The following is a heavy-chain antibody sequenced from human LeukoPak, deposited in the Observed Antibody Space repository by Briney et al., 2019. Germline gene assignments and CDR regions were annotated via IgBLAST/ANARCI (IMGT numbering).Heavy chain of an antibody. Sequence: SETLSLTCSVSGGSISSSYWSWIRQPPGKGLDWIGYIYYSGSTNYKPSLKSRVTISVDTSKNQFSLKLSSVTAADTAVYYCARLGIAAAGTSQYFDYWGQGTLVTVSS. CDR2: IYYSGST. CDR1: GGSISSSY. CDR3: ARLGIAAAGTSQYFDY. V-gene: IGHV4-59*08. J-gene: IGHJ4*02. D-gene: IGHD6-13*01.